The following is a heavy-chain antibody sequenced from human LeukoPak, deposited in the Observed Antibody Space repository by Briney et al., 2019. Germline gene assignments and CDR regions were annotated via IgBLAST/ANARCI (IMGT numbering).Heavy chain of an antibody. CDR3: ASGHDDYYYYMDV. Sequence: GGSLRLSCAASGFTFSSYSMNWVRQAPGKGLEWVSSISSSSSYIYCADSVKGRFTISRDNAKNSLYLQMNSLRAEDTAVYYCASGHDDYYYYMDVWGKGTTVTVSS. V-gene: IGHV3-21*01. J-gene: IGHJ6*03. CDR2: ISSSSSYI. D-gene: IGHD3-3*01. CDR1: GFTFSSYS.